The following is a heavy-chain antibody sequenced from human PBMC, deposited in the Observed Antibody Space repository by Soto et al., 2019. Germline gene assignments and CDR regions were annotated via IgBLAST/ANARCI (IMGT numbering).Heavy chain of an antibody. CDR3: ARGISLPRVATKYYFDY. D-gene: IGHD5-12*01. Sequence: QVQLQQWGAGLLKPSETLSLTCAVYGGSFSGYYWSWIRQPPGKGLEWIGEINHSGSTNYNPSLKSRVTISVDTSKNQFSLKLSSVTAADTAVYYCARGISLPRVATKYYFDYRGQGTLVTVSS. V-gene: IGHV4-34*01. CDR1: GGSFSGYY. CDR2: INHSGST. J-gene: IGHJ4*02.